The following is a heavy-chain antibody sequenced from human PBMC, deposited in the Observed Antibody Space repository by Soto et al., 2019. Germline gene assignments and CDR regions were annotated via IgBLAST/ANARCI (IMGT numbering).Heavy chain of an antibody. CDR2: INSDGSST. J-gene: IGHJ5*02. CDR1: GFTFSSYW. V-gene: IGHV3-74*01. CDR3: ARDRIKTYYDFWSGSTPLGGYSGCAGSNWFDP. Sequence: GGSLRLSCAASGFTFSSYWMHWVRQAPGKGLVWVSRINSDGSSTSYADSVKGRFTISRDNAKNTLYLQMNSLRAEDTAVYYCARDRIKTYYDFWSGSTPLGGYSGCAGSNWFDPWGQGTLVTVSS. D-gene: IGHD3-3*01.